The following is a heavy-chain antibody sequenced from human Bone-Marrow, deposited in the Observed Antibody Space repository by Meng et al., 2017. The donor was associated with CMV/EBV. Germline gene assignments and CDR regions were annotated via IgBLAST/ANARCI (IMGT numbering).Heavy chain of an antibody. CDR2: LNPNSGVT. CDR3: SRGYEAGVPHFDY. J-gene: IGHJ4*02. CDR1: GYTFSGYY. Sequence: ASVKVSCKASGYTFSGYYIHWVRQAPGRGLEWMGWLNPNSGVTTYGQMLQGRVTMTRDKSSSTAYMEVSRLTSDDTAIYYCSRGYEAGVPHFDYWGQGTRVTVSS. V-gene: IGHV1-2*02. D-gene: IGHD5-12*01.